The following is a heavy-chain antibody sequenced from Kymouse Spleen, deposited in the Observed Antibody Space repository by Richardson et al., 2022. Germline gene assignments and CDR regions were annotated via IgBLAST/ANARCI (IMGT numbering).Heavy chain of an antibody. CDR3: ARDGTTVGYFDL. CDR1: GGSISSSSYY. V-gene: IGHV4-39*01. D-gene: IGHD1-7*01. CDR2: IYYSGST. Sequence: QLQLQESGPGLVKPSETLSLTCTVSGGSISSSSYYWGWIRQPPGKGLEWIGSIYYSGSTYYNPSLKSRVTISVDTSKNQFSLKLSSVTAADTAVYYCARDGTTVGYFDLWGRGTLVTVSS. J-gene: IGHJ2*01.